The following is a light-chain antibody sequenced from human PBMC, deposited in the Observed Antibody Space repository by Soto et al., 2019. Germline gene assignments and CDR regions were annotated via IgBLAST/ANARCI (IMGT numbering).Light chain of an antibody. CDR1: QSVSSY. J-gene: IGKJ1*01. Sequence: EIVLTQSPATLSLSPGERATLSCRASQSVSSYLAWYQQKPGQAPRLLIYDASNRATGIPARFSGSGSGTDFTLTISSLEPEDFAVYNCQQYNDWPSTFGQGTKVDIK. V-gene: IGKV3-11*01. CDR3: QQYNDWPST. CDR2: DAS.